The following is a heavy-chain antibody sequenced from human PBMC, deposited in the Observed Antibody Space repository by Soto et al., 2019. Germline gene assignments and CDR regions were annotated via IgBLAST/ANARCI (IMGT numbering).Heavy chain of an antibody. J-gene: IGHJ2*01. CDR1: GFTFSSFA. V-gene: IGHV3-23*01. CDR3: VRKIVGTTTCGASWSFDV. Sequence: EVQLLESGGGLVQPGGSLRLSCAASGFTFSSFAMNWVRQAPGKGLEWVSGVSGGGDATFYADSVKGRFTISRVQSKNTLYLEMNSLRAEDTTVYYCVRKIVGTTTCGASWSFDVWGRGTLVTVSS. CDR2: VSGGGDAT. D-gene: IGHD2-21*01.